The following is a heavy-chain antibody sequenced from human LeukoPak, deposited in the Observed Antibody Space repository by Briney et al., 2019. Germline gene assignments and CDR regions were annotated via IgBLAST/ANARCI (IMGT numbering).Heavy chain of an antibody. D-gene: IGHD1-26*01. Sequence: GGSLRLTCAASGFSFNSYSMYWFRQAPGKGLEWVSSISSSSSHMFYADSVKGRFSISRDNANNSMYLQMNSLRAEDTAVYYCVRDSGSSYGYYFLHWGQGTLVTVSS. CDR3: VRDSGSSYGYYFLH. V-gene: IGHV3-21*01. CDR1: GFSFNSYS. J-gene: IGHJ1*01. CDR2: ISSSSSHM.